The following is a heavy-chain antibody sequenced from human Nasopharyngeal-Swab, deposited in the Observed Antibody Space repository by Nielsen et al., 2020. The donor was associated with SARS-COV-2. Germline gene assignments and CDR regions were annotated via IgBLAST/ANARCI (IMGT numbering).Heavy chain of an antibody. V-gene: IGHV3-49*03. CDR3: TREGYGDFGFMDV. J-gene: IGHJ6*02. D-gene: IGHD4-17*01. CDR2: IRGSSHGGTS. Sequence: LKISCTASGFTFGDYAVSWFRQPTGKGLEWVGVIRGSSHGGTSEYATSVKGRFSMSRDDSAGIVYLQMNSLKTEDTAKYYCTREGYGDFGFMDVWGQGTTVTVSS. CDR1: GFTFGDYA.